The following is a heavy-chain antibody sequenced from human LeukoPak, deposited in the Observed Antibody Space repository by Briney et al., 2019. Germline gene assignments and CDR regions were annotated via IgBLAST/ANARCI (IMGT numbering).Heavy chain of an antibody. CDR1: GGTFSSYA. CDR3: ARDSGGPYYYYYYMDV. D-gene: IGHD2-15*01. V-gene: IGHV1-69*06. Sequence: SVKVSCKASGGTFSSYAINWVRQAPGQGPEWMGRNIPISGTINYAQKFQGRVTITADKSTSTAYMELSSLKSEDTAVYYCARDSGGPYYYYYYMDVWGKGTTITVPS. CDR2: NIPISGTI. J-gene: IGHJ6*03.